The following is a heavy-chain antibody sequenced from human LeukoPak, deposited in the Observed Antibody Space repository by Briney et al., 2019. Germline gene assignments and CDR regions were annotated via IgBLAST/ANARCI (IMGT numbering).Heavy chain of an antibody. J-gene: IGHJ4*02. CDR1: GFTFSSYG. D-gene: IGHD2-15*01. V-gene: IGHV3-33*01. Sequence: GRSLRLSCAASGFTFSSYGMHWVRQAPGKGLEWVALIWYDGTNKYYADSVKGRLTISRDNSKNTMYLQMNSLRVEDTAVYFCARGDRFCSGGSCYPLDYWGQGTLVTVSS. CDR3: ARGDRFCSGGSCYPLDY. CDR2: IWYDGTNK.